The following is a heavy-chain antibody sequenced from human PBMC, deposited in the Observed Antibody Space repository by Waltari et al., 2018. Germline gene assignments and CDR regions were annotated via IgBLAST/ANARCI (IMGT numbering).Heavy chain of an antibody. V-gene: IGHV4-34*01. Sequence: QVQLQQWGAGLLKPSETLSLTCAVYGGSFSDYWWSWIRQPPGKGLEWIGEINHSGSTNDNPSLKSRVTMSVDTSKNQFSLNLNSVTAADTAVYYCARGRDYVWNLLWGQGTLVTVSS. J-gene: IGHJ4*02. CDR2: INHSGST. D-gene: IGHD3-16*01. CDR3: ARGRDYVWNLL. CDR1: GGSFSDYW.